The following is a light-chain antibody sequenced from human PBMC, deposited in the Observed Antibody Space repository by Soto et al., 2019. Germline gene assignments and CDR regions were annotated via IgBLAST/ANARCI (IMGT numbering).Light chain of an antibody. CDR3: QQYGSSRVT. CDR1: QSVSSSY. V-gene: IGKV3-20*01. CDR2: GAS. Sequence: EIVLTQSPGTLSLSPGERATLSCRASQSVSSSYLAWYQQKPGQALRLLIYGASSRATGIPDRFSGSGSGTDFTLTISRLEPEDFAVYYCQQYGSSRVTFGPGTKVDIK. J-gene: IGKJ3*01.